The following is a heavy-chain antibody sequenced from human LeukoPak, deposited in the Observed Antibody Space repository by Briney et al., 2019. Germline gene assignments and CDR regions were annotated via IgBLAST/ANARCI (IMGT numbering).Heavy chain of an antibody. D-gene: IGHD2-15*01. Sequence: ASVKVSCKASGYTFTSYGISLVRQAPGQGLEWMGWISAYNGNTNYAQKLQGRVTMTTDTSTSTAYMELRSLRSDDTAVYYCASLVVVAATRSYFDYWGQGTLVTVSS. V-gene: IGHV1-18*01. J-gene: IGHJ4*02. CDR3: ASLVVVAATRSYFDY. CDR2: ISAYNGNT. CDR1: GYTFTSYG.